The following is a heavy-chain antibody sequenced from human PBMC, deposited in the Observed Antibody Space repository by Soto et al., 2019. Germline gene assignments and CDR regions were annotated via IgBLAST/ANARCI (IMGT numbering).Heavy chain of an antibody. CDR3: ARVPIGYCNSSSCFTRMLFDF. CDR1: AGTLSSVA. V-gene: IGHV1-69*13. CDR2: IIPIFGTP. J-gene: IGHJ4*02. Sequence: AVKVSCKAYAGTLSSVAISWIRQAPGQGLEWMGGIIPIFGTPNYAQKFQGRVTITADASTRTAYMELSSLKSDDTAVYFCARVPIGYCNSSSCFTRMLFDFWGQGTLVTVSS. D-gene: IGHD2-2*02.